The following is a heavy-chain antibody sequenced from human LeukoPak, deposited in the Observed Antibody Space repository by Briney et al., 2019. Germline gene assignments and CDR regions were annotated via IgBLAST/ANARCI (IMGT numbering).Heavy chain of an antibody. CDR3: ARLDYGGSESNFDY. Sequence: SETLSLTCTVSGGSISSGSYYWSWIRQPAGKGLEWIGRIYTSGSTNYNPSLTSRVTISVDTSKNQFSLKLSSVTAADTAVYYCARLDYGGSESNFDYWGQGTLVTVSS. CDR2: IYTSGST. V-gene: IGHV4-61*02. CDR1: GGSISSGSYY. D-gene: IGHD4-23*01. J-gene: IGHJ4*02.